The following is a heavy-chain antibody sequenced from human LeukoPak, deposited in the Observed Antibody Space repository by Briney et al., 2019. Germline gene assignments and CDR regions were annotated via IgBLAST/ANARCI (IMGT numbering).Heavy chain of an antibody. CDR2: INPNSGGT. CDR3: ARGTKFTTFDIVVVPFHY. D-gene: IGHD2-2*01. V-gene: IGHV1-2*02. CDR1: GYTFTCYY. J-gene: IGHJ4*02. Sequence: ASVKVSCKASGYTFTCYYIHWVRQAPGQGLEWMGWINPNSGGTNCAQKFQGRVTMTRDTSISTAYMEPSWLRSDYTAVYYCARGTKFTTFDIVVVPFHYWGQGTLVTVSS.